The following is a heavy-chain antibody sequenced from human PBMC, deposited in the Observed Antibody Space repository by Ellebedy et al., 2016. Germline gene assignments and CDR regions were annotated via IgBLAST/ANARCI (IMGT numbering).Heavy chain of an antibody. V-gene: IGHV1-58*02. D-gene: IGHD5-24*01. CDR3: ARVELEMATLYYYYMDV. CDR1: GFTFTSSA. J-gene: IGHJ6*03. Sequence: SVKVSCXASGFTFTSSAMQWVRQARGQRLEWIGWIVVGSGNTNYAQKFQERVTITRDMSTSTAYMELSSLRSEDTAVYYCARVELEMATLYYYYMDVWGKGTTVTVSS. CDR2: IVVGSGNT.